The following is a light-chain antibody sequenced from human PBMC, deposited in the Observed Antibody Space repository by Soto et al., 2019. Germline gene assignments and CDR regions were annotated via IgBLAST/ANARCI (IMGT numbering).Light chain of an antibody. J-gene: IGKJ1*01. CDR3: QQRSNWPPWT. Sequence: IVWTQSPDTLSLSPGERATLSCRASQSVSSYLAWYQQKPGQAPRLLIYDASNRATGIPARFSGSGSGTDFTLTISSLEPEDFAVYYCQQRSNWPPWTFGQGSKV. CDR2: DAS. V-gene: IGKV3-11*01. CDR1: QSVSSY.